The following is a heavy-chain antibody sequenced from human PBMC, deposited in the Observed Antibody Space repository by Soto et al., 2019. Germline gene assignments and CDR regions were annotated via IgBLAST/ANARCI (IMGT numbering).Heavy chain of an antibody. Sequence: QVQLQESGPGLVKPSQTLSLTCTVSGGSISSGGYYWSWIRQHPGKGLEWIGYIYYSGSTYYNPXLXRXXTLPEDTSKTQFSLKLSSVTAADAAVYYCAREVIHWGQGTLVTVSS. CDR1: GGSISSGGYY. J-gene: IGHJ4*02. D-gene: IGHD2-21*01. CDR3: AREVIH. CDR2: IYYSGST. V-gene: IGHV4-31*01.